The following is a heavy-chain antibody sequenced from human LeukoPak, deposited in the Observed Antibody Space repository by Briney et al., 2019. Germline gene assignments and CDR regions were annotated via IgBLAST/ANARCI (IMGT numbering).Heavy chain of an antibody. Sequence: GGSLRLSCAASGFTVSSNNISWVRQAPGKGLEWVSVIYSGGSTYYADSVKGRFTISRDNSKNTLYLQMNSLRAEDTAVYYCARGAYYYDSSGYYYFDYWGQGTLVTVSS. CDR2: IYSGGST. J-gene: IGHJ4*02. CDR3: ARGAYYYDSSGYYYFDY. CDR1: GFTVSSNN. D-gene: IGHD3-22*01. V-gene: IGHV3-53*01.